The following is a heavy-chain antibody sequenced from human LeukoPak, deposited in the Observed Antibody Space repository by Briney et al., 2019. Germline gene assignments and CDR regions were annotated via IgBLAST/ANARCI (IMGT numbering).Heavy chain of an antibody. CDR1: GFTFSSYS. J-gene: IGHJ3*02. Sequence: KAGGSLRLSCAASGFTFSSYSMNWVRQAPGKGLEWVSSISSSSSYIYYADSVKGRFTISRDNAKNSLYLQMNSLRAEDTAVYYCAREPLSEYLTTVVGSAFDIWGQGTMVTVSS. D-gene: IGHD4-23*01. V-gene: IGHV3-21*01. CDR2: ISSSSSYI. CDR3: AREPLSEYLTTVVGSAFDI.